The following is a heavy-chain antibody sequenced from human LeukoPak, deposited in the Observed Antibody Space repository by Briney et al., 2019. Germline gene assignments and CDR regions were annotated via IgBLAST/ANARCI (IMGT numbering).Heavy chain of an antibody. CDR2: IKSKTDGGTT. CDR3: TTGTMVRGVLF. Sequence: GGSLRLSCVASGFTFTNAWMSWVRQAPGKGLEWVGRIKSKTDGGTTDYAAPVKGRFTISRDDSKNTLYLQMNSLKTEDTAVYYCTTGTMVRGVLFWGQGTTVTVSS. D-gene: IGHD3-10*01. CDR1: GFTFTNAW. V-gene: IGHV3-15*01. J-gene: IGHJ6*02.